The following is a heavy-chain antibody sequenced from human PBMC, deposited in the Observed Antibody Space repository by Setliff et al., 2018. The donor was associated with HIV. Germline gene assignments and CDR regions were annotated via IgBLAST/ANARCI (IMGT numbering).Heavy chain of an antibody. Sequence: SETLSLTCTVSGGSISSHYWSWIRQPPGKGLEWIGSIYYSGSTNYNPSLKSRVTISVGTSKNQFSLKLSSVTAADTAVYYGARDRGYGSGNYNGYWGQGTLVTVSS. CDR3: ARDRGYGSGNYNGY. J-gene: IGHJ4*02. CDR1: GGSISSHY. CDR2: IYYSGST. D-gene: IGHD3-10*01. V-gene: IGHV4-59*11.